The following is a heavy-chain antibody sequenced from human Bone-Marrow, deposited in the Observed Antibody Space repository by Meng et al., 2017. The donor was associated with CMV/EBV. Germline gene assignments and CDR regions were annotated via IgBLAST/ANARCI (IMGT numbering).Heavy chain of an antibody. Sequence: VKVSCKASGGTFSSYAINWVRQAPGQGLEWMGGIIPILGITKYAQKFQGRVTITADKSTSTAYLELSSLRSEDTAVYYCARGAYYYDSSGYWYFDYWGQGTLVTVSS. CDR3: ARGAYYYDSSGYWYFDY. D-gene: IGHD3-22*01. CDR1: GGTFSSYA. J-gene: IGHJ4*02. V-gene: IGHV1-69*10. CDR2: IIPILGIT.